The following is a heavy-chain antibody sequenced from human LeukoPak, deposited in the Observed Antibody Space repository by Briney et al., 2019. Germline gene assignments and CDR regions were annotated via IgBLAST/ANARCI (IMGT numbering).Heavy chain of an antibody. Sequence: GGSLRLSCAASGFTFSSYSMTWVRQAPGKGLEWVSIISSGSSAIFSADALKGRFTISRDDAKNLLYLDMNSLRAEDTAVYYCARGVGGSGPNWFDPWGQGTLVTVSS. D-gene: IGHD2-15*01. V-gene: IGHV3-21*04. J-gene: IGHJ5*02. CDR2: ISSGSSAI. CDR1: GFTFSSYS. CDR3: ARGVGGSGPNWFDP.